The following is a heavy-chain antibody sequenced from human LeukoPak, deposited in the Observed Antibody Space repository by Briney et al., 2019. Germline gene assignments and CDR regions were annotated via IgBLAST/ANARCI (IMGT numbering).Heavy chain of an antibody. V-gene: IGHV3-23*01. CDR2: ISGSGGST. Sequence: PGGSLRLSCAASGFTFSDYYMSWIRQAPGRGLEWVSAISGSGGSTYYADSVKGRFTISRDNSKNTLYLQMNSLKTEDTAVYYCTTDSTGWGQGTLVTVSS. CDR1: GFTFSDYY. J-gene: IGHJ4*02. CDR3: TTDSTG.